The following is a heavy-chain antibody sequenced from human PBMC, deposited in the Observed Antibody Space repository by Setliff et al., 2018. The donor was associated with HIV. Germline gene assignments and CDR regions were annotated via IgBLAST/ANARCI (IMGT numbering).Heavy chain of an antibody. Sequence: GGSLRLSCAAPGFTFSNYAMSGVRQAPGEGLEWVSAILSTGERTFYADSVKGRFTISRDNSKNTVYLQMNSLRAEDTAEYYCAKELAASGLGYFDSWGRGILVTVSS. J-gene: IGHJ4*02. D-gene: IGHD3-22*01. V-gene: IGHV3-23*01. CDR2: ILSTGERT. CDR1: GFTFSNYA. CDR3: AKELAASGLGYFDS.